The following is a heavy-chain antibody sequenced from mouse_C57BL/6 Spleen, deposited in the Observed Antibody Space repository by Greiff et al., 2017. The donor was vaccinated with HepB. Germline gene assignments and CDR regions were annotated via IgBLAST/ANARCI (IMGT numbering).Heavy chain of an antibody. CDR2: ISDGGSYT. CDR3: ARGLPAMDY. Sequence: EVMLVESGGGLVKPGGSLKLSCAASGFTFSSYAMSWVRQTPEKRLEWVATISDGGSYTYYPDNVKGRFTISRDNAKNNRYLQMSHLKSEDTAMYYCARGLPAMDYWGQGTSVTVSS. CDR1: GFTFSSYA. D-gene: IGHD2-1*01. J-gene: IGHJ4*01. V-gene: IGHV5-4*03.